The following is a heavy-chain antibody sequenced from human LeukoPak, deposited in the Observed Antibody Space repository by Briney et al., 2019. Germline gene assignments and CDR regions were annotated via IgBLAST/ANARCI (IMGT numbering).Heavy chain of an antibody. CDR3: ASSSIAARRAFDY. Sequence: GATLRLSCAAPGFTFSSYSMNWVRQAPGKGLEWVSSISSSSSDIYYADSVKGRFTISRDNAKNSLYLQMNSLRAEDTAVYYCASSSIAARRAFDYWGQGTLVTVS. V-gene: IGHV3-21*01. D-gene: IGHD6-6*01. CDR2: ISSSSSDI. J-gene: IGHJ4*02. CDR1: GFTFSSYS.